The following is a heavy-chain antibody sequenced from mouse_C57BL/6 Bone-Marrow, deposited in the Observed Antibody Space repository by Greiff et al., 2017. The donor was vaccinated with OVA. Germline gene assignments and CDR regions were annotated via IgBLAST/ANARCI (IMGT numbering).Heavy chain of an antibody. J-gene: IGHJ2*01. CDR3: QCLSNMITPYYFDY. Sequence: QVQLQQSGAELVRPGASVTLSCKASGYTFTDYDMHWVKQTPVHGLEWIGAIDPETGGTAYNQKFKGKAILTADNSSSTASLELRRLTSEDSAVYYCQCLSNMITPYYFDYWGQGTTLTVSS. D-gene: IGHD2-4*01. CDR2: IDPETGGT. CDR1: GYTFTDYD. V-gene: IGHV1-15*01.